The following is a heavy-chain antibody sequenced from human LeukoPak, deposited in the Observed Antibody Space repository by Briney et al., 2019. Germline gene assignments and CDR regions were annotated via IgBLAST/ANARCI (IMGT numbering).Heavy chain of an antibody. CDR2: IYTSGST. CDR1: SGSISSGSYY. V-gene: IGHV4-61*02. Sequence: SETLSLTCTVSSGSISSGSYYWSWIRQPAGKGLEWIGRIYTSGSTNYNPSLKSRVTISVDTSKNQFSLKLSSVTAADTAVYYCARDDYAGYYYYYMDVWGKGTTVTVSS. CDR3: ARDDYAGYYYYYMDV. J-gene: IGHJ6*03. D-gene: IGHD2-2*01.